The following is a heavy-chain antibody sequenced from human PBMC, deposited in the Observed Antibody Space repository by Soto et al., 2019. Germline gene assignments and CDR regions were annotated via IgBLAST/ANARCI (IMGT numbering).Heavy chain of an antibody. CDR2: VYSSGST. CDR1: GTSMNSYY. Sequence: PSETLSLTCTVSGTSMNSYYWSWIRQSPGKGLEYIGYVYSSGSTSYNPSLRSRLTISLDTSKTQFSLKLSSVTAADTAVYYCARGYSSNWFRVDYWGQGILVT. J-gene: IGHJ4*02. V-gene: IGHV4-59*01. D-gene: IGHD6-13*01. CDR3: ARGYSSNWFRVDY.